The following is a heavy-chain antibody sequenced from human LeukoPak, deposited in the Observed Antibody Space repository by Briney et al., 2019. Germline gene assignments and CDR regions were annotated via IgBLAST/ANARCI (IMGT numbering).Heavy chain of an antibody. J-gene: IGHJ4*02. D-gene: IGHD3-9*01. CDR1: GVSISSSSYY. Sequence: SETLSLTCTVSGVSISSSSYYWGWIRQPPGKGLEWIGSIYYSGSTYYNPSLKSRVTISVDTSKNQFSLKLSSVTAADTAVYYCARLEDYDILTGYSEYYFDYWGQGTLVTVSS. V-gene: IGHV4-39*01. CDR3: ARLEDYDILTGYSEYYFDY. CDR2: IYYSGST.